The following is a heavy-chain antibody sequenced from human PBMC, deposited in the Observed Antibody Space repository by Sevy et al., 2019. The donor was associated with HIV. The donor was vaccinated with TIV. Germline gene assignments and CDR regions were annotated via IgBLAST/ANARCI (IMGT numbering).Heavy chain of an antibody. CDR2: IKSKTDGGTR. Sequence: GGSLRLSCLASGFTFKNAWMSWVRQTPGKGLEWVGCIKSKTDGGTRDFAAVVKGRFAITRDDSKNTVSLQMDNLRTEDTAIYHCTAGVGTSDFDYWGQGILVTVSS. CDR1: GFTFKNAW. V-gene: IGHV3-15*01. CDR3: TAGVGTSDFDY. D-gene: IGHD3-3*01. J-gene: IGHJ4*02.